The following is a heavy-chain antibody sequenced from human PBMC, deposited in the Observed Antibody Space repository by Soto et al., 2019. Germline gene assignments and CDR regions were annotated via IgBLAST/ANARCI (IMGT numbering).Heavy chain of an antibody. J-gene: IGHJ3*02. CDR2: IWYDGSNK. V-gene: IGHV3-33*01. D-gene: IGHD6-19*01. CDR3: AREHRAVAPAFDI. Sequence: GGSLTLSCAASGFTFSSYGMHWVRQATGKGLECVAVIWYDGSNKYYADSVKGRFTISRDNSKNTLYLQMNSLRAEDTAVYYCAREHRAVAPAFDIWGQGTMVTVSS. CDR1: GFTFSSYG.